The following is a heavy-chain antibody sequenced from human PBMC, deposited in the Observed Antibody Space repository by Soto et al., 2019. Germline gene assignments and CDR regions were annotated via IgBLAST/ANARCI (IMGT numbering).Heavy chain of an antibody. CDR2: IYYSGST. Sequence: SETLSLTCTVSGGSISSYYWSWIRQPPGKGLEWIGYIYYSGSTNYNPSLKSRVTISVDTSKNQFSLKLSSVTAADTAVYYCARSSYYDFWSGYYTGHYYYYYGMDVWGQGTTVTVS. CDR3: ARSSYYDFWSGYYTGHYYYYYGMDV. CDR1: GGSISSYY. V-gene: IGHV4-59*01. J-gene: IGHJ6*02. D-gene: IGHD3-3*01.